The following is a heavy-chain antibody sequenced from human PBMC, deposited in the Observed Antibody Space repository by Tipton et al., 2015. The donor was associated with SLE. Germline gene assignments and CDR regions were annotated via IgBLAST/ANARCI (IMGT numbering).Heavy chain of an antibody. J-gene: IGHJ3*02. V-gene: IGHV3-30*02. CDR2: IWYDGSNE. D-gene: IGHD3-10*01. CDR3: AKDLAHGSGEAFDI. Sequence: SLRLSCAASGFTLRNYAMNWVRQAPGKGLEWVAIIWYDGSNEYYADSVKGRFTISRDNSKNTLSLQMNSLRAEDTAVYYCAKDLAHGSGEAFDIWGQGTMVTVSS. CDR1: GFTLRNYA.